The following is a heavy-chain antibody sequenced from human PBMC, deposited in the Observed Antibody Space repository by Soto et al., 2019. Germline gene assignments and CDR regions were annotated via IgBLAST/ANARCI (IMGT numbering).Heavy chain of an antibody. Sequence: EVQLVESGGGLVKPGGSLRLSCAASGFTFSAYTMNWVRQAPGKGLEWVSSLDPSSTYIYYADSVKGRFTLSRDNAKNPLFLRLNSLRADDTALYYCVRGSYGDYDSWGQGTLVTVSS. CDR1: GFTFSAYT. CDR3: VRGSYGDYDS. V-gene: IGHV3-21*02. D-gene: IGHD4-17*01. J-gene: IGHJ5*01. CDR2: LDPSSTYI.